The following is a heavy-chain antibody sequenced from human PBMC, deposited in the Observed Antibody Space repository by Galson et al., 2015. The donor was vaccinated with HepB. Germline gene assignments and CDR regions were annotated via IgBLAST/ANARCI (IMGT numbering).Heavy chain of an antibody. CDR3: TTESQYCSSTSCYTGEGY. V-gene: IGHV3-15*07. J-gene: IGHJ4*02. D-gene: IGHD2-2*02. CDR1: GFTFSNAW. CDR2: IKSKTDGGTT. Sequence: SLRLSCAASGFTFSNAWMNWVRQAPGKGLEWVGRIKSKTDGGTTDYAAPVKGRFTISRDDSKNTLYLQMNSLKTEDTAVYYCTTESQYCSSTSCYTGEGYWGQGTLVTVSS.